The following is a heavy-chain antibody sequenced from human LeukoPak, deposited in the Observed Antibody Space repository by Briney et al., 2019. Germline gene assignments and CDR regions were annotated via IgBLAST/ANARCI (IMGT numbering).Heavy chain of an antibody. Sequence: GGSLRLSCAASGFTFNSYAMSWVRQAPGKGLEWVSAISGSGGSTYYADSVKGRFTISRDNSKNTLYLQMNSLRAEDTAVYYCAKMSGSYSFPYYFDYWGQGTLVTVSS. D-gene: IGHD1-26*01. J-gene: IGHJ4*02. CDR3: AKMSGSYSFPYYFDY. CDR2: ISGSGGST. CDR1: GFTFNSYA. V-gene: IGHV3-23*01.